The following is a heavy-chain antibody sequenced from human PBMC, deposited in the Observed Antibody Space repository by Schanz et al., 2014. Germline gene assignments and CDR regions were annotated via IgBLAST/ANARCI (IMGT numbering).Heavy chain of an antibody. D-gene: IGHD4-17*01. CDR1: GFSVNTYG. Sequence: QAQLMESGGGVVQPGTSLILSCSASGFSVNTYGIHWFRQPAGKGLEWVAVIWNNGITKYYADSVRGRFTISRDRFQNTLYLRMSSLRAEDTAVYYCARPRFDYGEVDYWGQGTLVTVSS. V-gene: IGHV3-33*01. CDR2: IWNNGITK. CDR3: ARPRFDYGEVDY. J-gene: IGHJ4*02.